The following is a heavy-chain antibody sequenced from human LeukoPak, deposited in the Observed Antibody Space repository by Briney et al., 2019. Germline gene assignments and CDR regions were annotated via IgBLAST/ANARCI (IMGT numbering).Heavy chain of an antibody. CDR2: IYSGGST. CDR1: GFTVSSNY. D-gene: IGHD3-16*01. V-gene: IGHV3-53*01. Sequence: GGSLRLSCAASGFTVSSNYMSWVRQAPGTGLGRVSVIYSGGSTYYADSVKGRFTISRDNSKNTLYLQMNSLRAEDTAVYYCARDNRYYDYVWGSYVYGMDVWGQGTTVTVSS. J-gene: IGHJ6*02. CDR3: ARDNRYYDYVWGSYVYGMDV.